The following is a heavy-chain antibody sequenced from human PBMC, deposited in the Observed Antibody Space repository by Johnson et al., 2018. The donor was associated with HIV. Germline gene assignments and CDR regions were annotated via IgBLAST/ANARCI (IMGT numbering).Heavy chain of an antibody. V-gene: IGHV3-30*03. Sequence: QVQLVESGGGVVQPGRSLRLSCAASGFTFSSYGMHWVRQAPGKGLEWVAVISYDGSNKYYVDPVKGRFTLSRDNSKNTLYLQLSSLRTEDTAVFYCARGGVVHDAFDMWGQGTMVTVSS. CDR3: ARGGVVHDAFDM. CDR2: ISYDGSNK. D-gene: IGHD2-2*01. J-gene: IGHJ3*02. CDR1: GFTFSSYG.